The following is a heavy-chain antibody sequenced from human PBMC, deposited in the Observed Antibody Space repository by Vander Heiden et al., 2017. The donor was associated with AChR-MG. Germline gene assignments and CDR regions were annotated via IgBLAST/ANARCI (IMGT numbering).Heavy chain of an antibody. Sequence: EVQLVESGGGLVQPGGSLRLSCAASGFTFSSYDMHWVRQATGKGLEWVSAIGTAGDTYYPGSVRGRFTISRENAENSLYLQMNSLRAGDTAVYYCVRGRGYSGYEDRYNWFDPWGQGTLVTVSS. CDR2: IGTAGDT. V-gene: IGHV3-13*01. CDR3: VRGRGYSGYEDRYNWFDP. CDR1: GFTFSSYD. J-gene: IGHJ5*02. D-gene: IGHD5-12*01.